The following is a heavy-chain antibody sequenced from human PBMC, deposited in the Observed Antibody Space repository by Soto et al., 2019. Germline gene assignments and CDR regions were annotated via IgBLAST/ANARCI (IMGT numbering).Heavy chain of an antibody. D-gene: IGHD4-4*01. J-gene: IGHJ6*03. CDR2: IIPILGIA. CDR3: ARGYSRYYYYMDV. V-gene: IGHV1-69*02. CDR1: GGTFSSYT. Sequence: QVQLVQSGAEVKKPGSSVKVSCKASGGTFSSYTISWVRQAPGQGLEWMGRIIPILGIANYAQKFQGRVTITVDKSTSTAYMELSSLRSEDTAVYYCARGYSRYYYYMDVWGKGTTVTVSS.